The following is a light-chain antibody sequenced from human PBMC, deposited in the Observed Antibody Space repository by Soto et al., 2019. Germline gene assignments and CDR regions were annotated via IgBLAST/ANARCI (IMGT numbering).Light chain of an antibody. CDR1: QTVSSTY. CDR3: QQYGSSPIT. Sequence: DTVLTQSPGTLSLSPGERATLSCSASQTVSSTYLAWYQQKPGQAPRLLIYGASSRATGIPDRFSGTVSGTDFTLTISRLEPEDFAVYYCQQYGSSPITFGQGTRLEI. V-gene: IGKV3-20*01. CDR2: GAS. J-gene: IGKJ5*01.